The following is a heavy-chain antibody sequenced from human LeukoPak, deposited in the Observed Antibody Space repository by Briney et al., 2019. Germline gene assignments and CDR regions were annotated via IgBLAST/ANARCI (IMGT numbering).Heavy chain of an antibody. D-gene: IGHD3-22*01. J-gene: IGHJ4*02. V-gene: IGHV4-59*08. Sequence: SETLSLTCTVSGGSISSYYWSWIRQPPGKGLEWIGYIYYSGSTNYNPSLKSRVTISVDTSKNQFSLKLNSVTATDTAVYYCARSSSGYLLFDYWGQGTLVTVSS. CDR2: IYYSGST. CDR1: GGSISSYY. CDR3: ARSSSGYLLFDY.